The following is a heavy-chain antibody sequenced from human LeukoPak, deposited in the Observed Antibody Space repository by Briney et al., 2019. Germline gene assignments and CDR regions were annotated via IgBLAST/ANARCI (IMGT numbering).Heavy chain of an antibody. Sequence: PGGSLRLSCAASGFTVSSNYMTWVRHAPGEGREWVSVICKKAITYSADTVKGRFTISRDNSKNMLYLQMNSLGAEDTAVYYCARSLRVRGVPDYMDVWGKGTTVTISS. V-gene: IGHV3-53*01. J-gene: IGHJ6*03. D-gene: IGHD3-10*01. CDR1: GFTVSSNY. CDR2: ICKKAIT. CDR3: ARSLRVRGVPDYMDV.